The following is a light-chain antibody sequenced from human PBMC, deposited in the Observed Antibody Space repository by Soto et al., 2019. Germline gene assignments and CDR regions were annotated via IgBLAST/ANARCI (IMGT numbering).Light chain of an antibody. J-gene: IGKJ1*01. CDR1: QSVAANY. V-gene: IGKV3-20*01. CDR3: QQYGSSPWT. CDR2: AAS. Sequence: EIVLTQSPVTLSLSPGDRATLSCRASQSVAANYSAWFQQKPGQAPRLLIYAASNRATGIPDRFSGSGFGRDFTLTISRLDPEDFAVYYCQQYGSSPWTFGRGTKVDIK.